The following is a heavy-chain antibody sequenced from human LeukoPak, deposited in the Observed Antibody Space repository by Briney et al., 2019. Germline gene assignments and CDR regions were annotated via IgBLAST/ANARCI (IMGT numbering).Heavy chain of an antibody. CDR2: IYTSGST. D-gene: IGHD2-2*01. CDR1: GGSINSYY. CDR3: ARRLGTYCSSTSCYADYYYYMDV. Sequence: SETLSLTCTVSGGSINSYYWSWLRQPAERGLEWIGRIYTSGSTNYNPSLKSRVTMSVDTSKNQFSLKLSSVTAADTAVYYCARRLGTYCSSTSCYADYYYYMDVWGKGTTVTISS. J-gene: IGHJ6*03. V-gene: IGHV4-4*07.